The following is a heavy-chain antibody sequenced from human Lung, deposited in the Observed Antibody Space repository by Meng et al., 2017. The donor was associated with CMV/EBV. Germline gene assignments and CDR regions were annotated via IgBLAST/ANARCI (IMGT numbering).Heavy chain of an antibody. CDR1: GASISNQY. D-gene: IGHD6-19*01. Sequence: SXTXSLXXSVSGASISNQYWSWIRQPPGKGLEWIGIIYYTGDTNYSPSLKSRVTMSVDTSRNQFSLSLRSVTPADTAVYYCARTDLKELGRRSGWFPDYYYHGMDVWXQGTTVTVSS. J-gene: IGHJ6*01. V-gene: IGHV4-59*11. CDR2: IYYTGDT. CDR3: ARTDLKELGRRSGWFPDYYYHGMDV.